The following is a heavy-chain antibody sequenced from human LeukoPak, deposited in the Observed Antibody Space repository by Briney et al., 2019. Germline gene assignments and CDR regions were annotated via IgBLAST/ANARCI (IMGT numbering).Heavy chain of an antibody. CDR1: GFTFYDYS. D-gene: IGHD2-2*01. CDR2: ISGSGDDP. J-gene: IGHJ5*02. Sequence: GGSLRLSCAASGFTFYDYSMTWVRQAPGKGLEWVSSISGSGDDPYYAESVKGRFTVSRDSSKNTLYLRMDGLRVEDTAVYYCAILPIVVVPSAKQNLDRWGQGTLVTVSS. V-gene: IGHV3-23*01. CDR3: AILPIVVVPSAKQNLDR.